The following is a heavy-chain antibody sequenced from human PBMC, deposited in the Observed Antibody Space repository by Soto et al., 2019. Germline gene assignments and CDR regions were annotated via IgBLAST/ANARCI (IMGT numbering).Heavy chain of an antibody. CDR1: GLTFSAAG. J-gene: IGHJ4*02. V-gene: IGHV3-30*18. CDR2: IANDGRSE. Sequence: QVQLVESGGGVVQPGRSLRLSCAASGLTFSAAGMHWVRQAPGKGLEWVAFIANDGRSESYADSVKGRFTISRDNSQNRLYLQTNGLRAEDTAVYYCAKDKGRTAIDYWGQGTLVSVSS. CDR3: AKDKGRTAIDY.